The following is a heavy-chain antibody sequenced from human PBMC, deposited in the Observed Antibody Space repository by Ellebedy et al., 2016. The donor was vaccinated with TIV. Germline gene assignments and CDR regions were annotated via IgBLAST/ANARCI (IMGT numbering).Heavy chain of an antibody. J-gene: IGHJ6*02. CDR3: ARGRGTMVRGVMKYYYYYGMDV. CDR2: ISHSGRT. CDR1: GGSFSGYY. V-gene: IGHV4-34*01. D-gene: IGHD3-10*01. Sequence: MPSETLSLTCTVYGGSFSGYYWSWIRQSQGKGLEWIGDISHSGRTNYNPSLKSRVTISADPSKNPFSLKLSSVTAADTAVYYCARGRGTMVRGVMKYYYYYGMDVWGQGTTVTVSS.